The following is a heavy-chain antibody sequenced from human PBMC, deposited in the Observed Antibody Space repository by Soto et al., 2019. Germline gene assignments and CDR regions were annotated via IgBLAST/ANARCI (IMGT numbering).Heavy chain of an antibody. D-gene: IGHD6-13*01. J-gene: IGHJ5*02. V-gene: IGHV3-33*01. CDR1: GFTFRSYG. CDR2: IWYDGSNK. Sequence: GGSQRLSCAAAGFTFRSYGRHWVRQDPGKGLEWVAVIWYDGSNKYYADSVKGRFTISRDNSKNTLYLQMNSLRAEDTAVYYCARDMVRYSSSWYPSWGQGTLVTVSS. CDR3: ARDMVRYSSSWYPS.